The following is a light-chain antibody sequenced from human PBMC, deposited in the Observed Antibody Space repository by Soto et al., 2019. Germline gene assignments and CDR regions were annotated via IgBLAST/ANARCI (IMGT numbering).Light chain of an antibody. Sequence: QSVLTQPASVSGSPGQSITISCTGTSSDVGGYNYVSWYQQHPGKAPKLMIYDVSNRPSGVSNRFSGSKSGNTASLTISGLQAEDEADYYCSSYTSSSTRVFGGGTKLT. J-gene: IGLJ2*01. CDR2: DVS. CDR3: SSYTSSSTRV. CDR1: SSDVGGYNY. V-gene: IGLV2-14*01.